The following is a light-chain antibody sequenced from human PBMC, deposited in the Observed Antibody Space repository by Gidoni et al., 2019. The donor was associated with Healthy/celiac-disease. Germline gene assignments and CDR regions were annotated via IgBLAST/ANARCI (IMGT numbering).Light chain of an antibody. J-gene: IGKJ1*01. V-gene: IGKV3-20*01. CDR3: QQYGSSPRT. Sequence: IAFTQSPGTLSLSPGERATLSCRASQSVSSSYLAWYQQKPGQAPRLLIYGASSRATGIPDRFSGSGSGTDFTLTISRLESEDFAVYYCQQYGSSPRTFGQGTKVEIK. CDR2: GAS. CDR1: QSVSSSY.